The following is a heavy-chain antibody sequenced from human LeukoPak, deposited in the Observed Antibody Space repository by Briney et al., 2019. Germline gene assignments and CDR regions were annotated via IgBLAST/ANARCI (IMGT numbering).Heavy chain of an antibody. J-gene: IGHJ4*02. Sequence: SETLSLTCAVSGGSISSSNWWSWVRQPPGKGLEWIGEIYHSGSTYYNPSLKSRVTISVDTSKNQFSLKLSSVTAADTAVYYCARDRFSGSYGWSQGTLVTVSS. CDR1: GGSISSSNW. D-gene: IGHD1-26*01. CDR2: IYHSGST. V-gene: IGHV4-4*02. CDR3: ARDRFSGSYG.